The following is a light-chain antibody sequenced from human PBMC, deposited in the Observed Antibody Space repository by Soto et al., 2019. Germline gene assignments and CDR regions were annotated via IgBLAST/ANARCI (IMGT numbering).Light chain of an antibody. CDR3: QQYWSYPWA. CDR1: HDIKIW. CDR2: KVS. J-gene: IGKJ2*01. Sequence: DIQMTQSPPTLSASVGDRVTITCRASHDIKIWLAWYQQKPGKAPNLLIHKVSSLGRGVPSRFSGSQSGADFILTISSLQPDDSATYYCQQYWSYPWAFGQGTKLEIK. V-gene: IGKV1-5*03.